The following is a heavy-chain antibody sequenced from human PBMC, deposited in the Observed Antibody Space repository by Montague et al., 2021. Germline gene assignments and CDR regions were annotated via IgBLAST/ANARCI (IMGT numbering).Heavy chain of an antibody. D-gene: IGHD1-14*01. CDR2: MYYRGNT. V-gene: IGHV4-39*01. Sequence: SETLSLTCSVSGVSISDNSFYWGWVRQAQRRGLEWSGHMYYRGNTYYNPSLQSRVSISVDTSKNQFSLTLTSVTASDTAVYYCARRCYGDPQTDPEPANCALDVW. CDR3: ARRCYGDPQTDPEPANCALDV. J-gene: IGHJ6*01. CDR1: GVSISDNSFY.